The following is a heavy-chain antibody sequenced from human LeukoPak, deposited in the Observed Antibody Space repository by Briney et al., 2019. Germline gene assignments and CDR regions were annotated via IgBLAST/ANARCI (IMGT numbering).Heavy chain of an antibody. CDR1: GYSFTTYW. Sequence: GESLKISCKASGYSFTTYWIGWVRQMPGKGLEWMGVIYPGDSHTRYSPSFQGQVTISADKSISTAFLQWSSLEASDTAMYYCERHLSGSYSGYYFDYWGQGTLVTVSS. CDR3: ERHLSGSYSGYYFDY. J-gene: IGHJ4*02. CDR2: IYPGDSHT. D-gene: IGHD1-26*01. V-gene: IGHV5-51*01.